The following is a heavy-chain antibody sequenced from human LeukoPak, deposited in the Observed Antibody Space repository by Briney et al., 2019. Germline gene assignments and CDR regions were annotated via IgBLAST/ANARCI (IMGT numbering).Heavy chain of an antibody. CDR2: IIPIFGTA. J-gene: IGHJ5*02. Sequence: SVKVSCKASGGTFSSYAISWVRQAPGQGLEWMGRIIPIFGTANYAQKFQGRVTITTDESTSTAYMELSSLRSEDTAVYYCARDYLEYQLVGWFDPWGQGTLVTVSS. CDR1: GGTFSSYA. D-gene: IGHD2-2*01. V-gene: IGHV1-69*05. CDR3: ARDYLEYQLVGWFDP.